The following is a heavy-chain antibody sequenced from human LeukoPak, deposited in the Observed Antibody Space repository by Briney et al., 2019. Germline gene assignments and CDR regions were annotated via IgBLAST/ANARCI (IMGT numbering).Heavy chain of an antibody. Sequence: GRPLRLSCAASGFTFSSYAMSWVRQAPGKGLEWVSAISGSGGSTYYADSVKGRFTISRDNSKNTLYLQMNSLRAEDTAVYYCAKKNSYYDSSGYPTEGAFDIWGQGTMVTVSS. V-gene: IGHV3-23*01. D-gene: IGHD3-22*01. CDR2: ISGSGGST. J-gene: IGHJ3*02. CDR1: GFTFSSYA. CDR3: AKKNSYYDSSGYPTEGAFDI.